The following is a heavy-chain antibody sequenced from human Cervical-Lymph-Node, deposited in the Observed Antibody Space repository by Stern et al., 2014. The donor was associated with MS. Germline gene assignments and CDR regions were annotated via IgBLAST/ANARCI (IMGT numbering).Heavy chain of an antibody. Sequence: EVQLVESGGGLVQPGRSLRLSCAASGFTFDDYAMHWVRPAPGKGLEWVSRISWNSGSIGYADSVKGRFTISRDNAKNSLYLQINSVRIEDTALYYCVKGKSSSWYGTFHWGQGTLVTVSS. CDR2: ISWNSGSI. CDR3: VKGKSSSWYGTFH. D-gene: IGHD6-13*01. V-gene: IGHV3-9*01. J-gene: IGHJ4*02. CDR1: GFTFDDYA.